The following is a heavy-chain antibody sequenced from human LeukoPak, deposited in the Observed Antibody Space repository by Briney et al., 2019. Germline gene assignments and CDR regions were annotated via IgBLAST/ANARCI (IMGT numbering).Heavy chain of an antibody. J-gene: IGHJ4*02. V-gene: IGHV3-48*03. CDR3: ASDYSPRY. CDR1: GFTCSSYE. CDR2: ISSSGSTI. D-gene: IGHD2-21*01. Sequence: PPGGPLRLSCAASGFTCSSYEMNWVRPAPGKGLEWVSYISSSGSTIYYADSVKGRFTISRDNAKNSLYLQMNSLRAEDTAVYYCASDYSPRYWGQGTLVTVSS.